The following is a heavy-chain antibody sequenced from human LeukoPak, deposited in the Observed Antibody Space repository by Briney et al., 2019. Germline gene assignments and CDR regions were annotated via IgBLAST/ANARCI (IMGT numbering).Heavy chain of an antibody. D-gene: IGHD6-19*01. J-gene: IGHJ4*02. CDR2: IYYSGAT. CDR3: ARVAGDSYSSDHMVIDY. V-gene: IGHV4-39*07. Sequence: SETLSLTCTVSGDSIGSSNYYWGWIRQPPGKGLEWIGSIYYSGATYYNPYLESRLAISVDTSKNQFSLKLSSVTAADTAVYYCARVAGDSYSSDHMVIDYWGQGTLVTVSS. CDR1: GDSIGSSNYY.